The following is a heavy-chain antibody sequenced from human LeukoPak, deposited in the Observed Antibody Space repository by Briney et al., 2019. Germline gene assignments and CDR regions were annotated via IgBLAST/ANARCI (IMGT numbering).Heavy chain of an antibody. CDR2: IYPGDSDT. D-gene: IGHD2-2*01. CDR1: GYSFTSYW. CDR3: ARRSRYCSSTNCNYMDV. Sequence: GESLKISCKGSGYSFTSYWIGWVRQMPEKGLEWMGIIYPGDSDTRYSPSFQGQVTISADKSISTAYLQWSSLKASDTAMYYCARRSRYCSSTNCNYMDVWGKGTTVTVSS. V-gene: IGHV5-51*01. J-gene: IGHJ6*03.